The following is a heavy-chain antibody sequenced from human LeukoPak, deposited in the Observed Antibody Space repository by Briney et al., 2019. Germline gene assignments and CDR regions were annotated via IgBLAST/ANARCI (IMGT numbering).Heavy chain of an antibody. V-gene: IGHV3-11*06. J-gene: IGHJ4*02. CDR2: IGISSGNT. Sequence: GGSLRLSCEASGFTVSNNYMSWVRQAPGKGLEWISYIGISSGNTKYADSVKGRFTISGDSAKNSLYLQMNSLRVEDTAVYYCARDHNYAFDNWGQGTLVTVSS. CDR3: ARDHNYAFDN. D-gene: IGHD1-1*01. CDR1: GFTVSNNY.